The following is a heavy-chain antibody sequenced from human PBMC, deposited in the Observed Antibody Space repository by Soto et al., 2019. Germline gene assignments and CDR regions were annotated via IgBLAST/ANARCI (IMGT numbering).Heavy chain of an antibody. D-gene: IGHD1-1*01. Sequence: EVQLVESGGGLVQPGGFLKLSCAASGFTFSGSAMHWVRQASGKGLEWVGRIRSKANNYATAYAASVTGRFTISRDDSKNTVYLQMNSLKIEDTAVYYCTTERCTGTNCYVKNAFDVWGQGTMVTVSS. J-gene: IGHJ3*01. CDR3: TTERCTGTNCYVKNAFDV. CDR2: IRSKANNYAT. V-gene: IGHV3-73*02. CDR1: GFTFSGSA.